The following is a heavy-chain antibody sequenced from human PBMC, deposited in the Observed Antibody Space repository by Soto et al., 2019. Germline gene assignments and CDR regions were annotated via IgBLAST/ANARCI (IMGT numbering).Heavy chain of an antibody. J-gene: IGHJ6*02. CDR3: MNNGWYAPSNYYSGIDV. D-gene: IGHD6-19*01. CDR2: ISYDGSKK. V-gene: IGHV3-30*18. CDR1: GFTFRNYG. Sequence: QVQLVESGGGVVQPGRSLRLSCAASGFTFRNYGMHWVRQAPGKGLEWVAVISYDGSKKFYADSVKGRFTISRDNSKNTLFLKLDSLRPEDTAVYYCMNNGWYAPSNYYSGIDVWGQGTTVTVPS.